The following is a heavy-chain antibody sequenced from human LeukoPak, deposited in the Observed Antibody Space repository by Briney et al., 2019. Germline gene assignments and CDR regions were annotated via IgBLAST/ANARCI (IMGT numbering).Heavy chain of an antibody. V-gene: IGHV3-9*01. Sequence: GGSLRLSCAASGFTFDDYGMHWVRQAPGKGLEWVSGISWNSGSIGYADSVKGRFTISRDNAKNSLYLQMNSLRAEDTALYYCAKLGQQRNFDYWGQGTLVTVSS. CDR1: GFTFDDYG. CDR3: AKLGQQRNFDY. J-gene: IGHJ4*02. D-gene: IGHD6-13*01. CDR2: ISWNSGSI.